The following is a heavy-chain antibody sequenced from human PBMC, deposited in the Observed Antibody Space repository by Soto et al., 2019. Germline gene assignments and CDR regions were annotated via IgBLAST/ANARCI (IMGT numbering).Heavy chain of an antibody. V-gene: IGHV3-23*01. CDR1: GFTFSSYA. CDR3: AKDSAFTMIVVGNRGYFDY. Sequence: GGSLRLSCAASGFTFSSYAMSWVRQAPGKGLEWVSAISGSGGSTYYADSVKGRFTISRDNSKNTLYLQMNSLRAEDTAVYYCAKDSAFTMIVVGNRGYFDYWGQGTLVTVSS. CDR2: ISGSGGST. D-gene: IGHD3-22*01. J-gene: IGHJ4*02.